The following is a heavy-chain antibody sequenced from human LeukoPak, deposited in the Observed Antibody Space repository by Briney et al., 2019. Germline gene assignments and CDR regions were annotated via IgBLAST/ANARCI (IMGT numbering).Heavy chain of an antibody. D-gene: IGHD6-13*01. Sequence: GGSLRLSCAASGFTSSNYWMSWVRQAPGKGLEWVANIKQDGNVIYYMDSVKGRFTISRDNAKNALHLQMNSLRAEDTAVYYCARIGYSSSCFDYWGQGTLVTVSS. CDR2: IKQDGNVI. CDR1: GFTSSNYW. CDR3: ARIGYSSSCFDY. V-gene: IGHV3-7*05. J-gene: IGHJ4*02.